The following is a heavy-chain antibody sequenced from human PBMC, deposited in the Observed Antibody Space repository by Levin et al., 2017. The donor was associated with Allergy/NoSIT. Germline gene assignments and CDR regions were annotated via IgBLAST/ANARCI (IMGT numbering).Heavy chain of an antibody. D-gene: IGHD6-19*01. CDR1: GGSISSGSYY. CDR2: VFTSGST. Sequence: SQTLSLTCTVSGGSISSGSYYWSWIRQPAGKGLEWIGRVFTSGSTSYNPSLKSRLTISADTSKNQFSLKLRSVTAADTAVYYCARDRPSSAWFRAFDIWGQGTMVTVSS. J-gene: IGHJ3*02. V-gene: IGHV4-61*02. CDR3: ARDRPSSAWFRAFDI.